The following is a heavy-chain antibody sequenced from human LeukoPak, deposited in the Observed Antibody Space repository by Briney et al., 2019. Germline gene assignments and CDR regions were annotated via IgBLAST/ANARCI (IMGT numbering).Heavy chain of an antibody. Sequence: SETLSLTCTVSGGSISSYYWSWIRQPPGKGLEWIGYIYYSGSTNYNPSLKSRITISVGTSKNQFSLKLSSVTAADTAVYYCARRPGYSSSWYIDWGQGTLVTVSS. CDR2: IYYSGST. CDR3: ARRPGYSSSWYID. J-gene: IGHJ4*02. CDR1: GGSISSYY. V-gene: IGHV4-59*08. D-gene: IGHD6-13*01.